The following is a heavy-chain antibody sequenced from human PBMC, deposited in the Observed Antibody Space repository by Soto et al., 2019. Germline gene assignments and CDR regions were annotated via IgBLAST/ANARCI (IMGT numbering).Heavy chain of an antibody. D-gene: IGHD3-3*01. CDR1: GFTFSSYA. J-gene: IGHJ4*02. V-gene: IGHV3-23*01. Sequence: GGSLRLSCAASGFTFSSYAMSWVRQAPGKGLEWVSAISGSGGSTYYADSVKGRFTISRDNSKNTLYLQMNSLRAEDTAVYYCAKVPYDFWSGQPHFDYWGQGTLVTVSS. CDR3: AKVPYDFWSGQPHFDY. CDR2: ISGSGGST.